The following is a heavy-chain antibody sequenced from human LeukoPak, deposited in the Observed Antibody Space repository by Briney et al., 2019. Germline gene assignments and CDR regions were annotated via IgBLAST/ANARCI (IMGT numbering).Heavy chain of an antibody. CDR2: IIPIFGTA. CDR3: AREPGGSSLDY. J-gene: IGHJ4*02. D-gene: IGHD4-23*01. V-gene: IGHV1-69*06. CDR1: GGTFSSYA. Sequence: SVKVSCKASGGTFSSYAISWVRQAAGQGREWVGGIIPIFGTANSAQKFQGRVTITADKSTSTAYLQLSSLRSEDTAVYYCAREPGGSSLDYWGQGTLVTVSS.